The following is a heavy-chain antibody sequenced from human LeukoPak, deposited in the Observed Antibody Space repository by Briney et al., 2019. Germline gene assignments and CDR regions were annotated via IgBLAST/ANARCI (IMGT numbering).Heavy chain of an antibody. D-gene: IGHD6-19*01. CDR1: GGSISSSSYY. CDR2: IYYSGST. V-gene: IGHV4-39*01. J-gene: IGHJ2*01. Sequence: SETLSLTCTVSGGSISSSSYYWGWIRQPPGKGLEWIGSIYYSGSTYYNPSLKSRVTISVDTSKNRFSLKLSSVTAADTAVYYCARGAAVAGGWYFDLWGRGTLVTVSS. CDR3: ARGAAVAGGWYFDL.